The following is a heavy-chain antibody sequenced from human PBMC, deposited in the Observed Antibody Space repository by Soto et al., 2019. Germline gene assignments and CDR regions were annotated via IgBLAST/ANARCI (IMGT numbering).Heavy chain of an antibody. CDR3: ASSVKQLVDY. D-gene: IGHD6-13*01. CDR1: GYTLTELS. Sequence: ASVKVSCKVSGYTLTELSMHWVRQAPGKGLEWMGGFDPEDGETIYAQKFQGRVTITRDTSASTAYMELSSLRSEDTAVYYCASSVKQLVDYWGQGTLVTVSS. CDR2: FDPEDGET. V-gene: IGHV1-24*01. J-gene: IGHJ4*02.